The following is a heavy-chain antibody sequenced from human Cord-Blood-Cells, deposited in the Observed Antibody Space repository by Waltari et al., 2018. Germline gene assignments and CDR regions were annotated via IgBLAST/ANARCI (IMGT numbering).Heavy chain of an antibody. Sequence: QVQLQESGPGLVKPSQTLSLTCTVSGGSISSGSYYWSWIRQPAGKGLEWIGYIYTSGRTNYNPSLKSRVTISVDTSKNQFSLKLSSVTAADTAVYYCARGAIFGVVIDYWGQGTLVTVSS. CDR2: IYTSGRT. CDR1: GGSISSGSYY. D-gene: IGHD3-3*01. J-gene: IGHJ4*02. CDR3: ARGAIFGVVIDY. V-gene: IGHV4-61*09.